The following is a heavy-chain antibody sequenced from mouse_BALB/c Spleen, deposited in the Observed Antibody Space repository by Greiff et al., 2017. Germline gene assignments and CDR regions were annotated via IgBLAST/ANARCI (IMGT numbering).Heavy chain of an antibody. Sequence: EVHLVESGGGLVQPGGSLKLSCAASGFTFSSYGMSWVRQTPDKRLELVATINSNGGSTYYPDSVKGRFTISRDNAKNTLYLQMSSLKSEDTAMYYCARDGYYVIYYAMDYWGQGTSVTVSS. CDR2: INSNGGST. CDR1: GFTFSSYG. CDR3: ARDGYYVIYYAMDY. D-gene: IGHD2-3*01. V-gene: IGHV5-6-3*01. J-gene: IGHJ4*01.